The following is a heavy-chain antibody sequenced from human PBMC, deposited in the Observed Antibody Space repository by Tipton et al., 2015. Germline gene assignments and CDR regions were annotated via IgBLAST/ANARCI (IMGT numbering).Heavy chain of an antibody. J-gene: IGHJ3*01. CDR3: SRDRVAGNTVHAFYV. D-gene: IGHD6-19*01. CDR2: ISSSSSYI. Sequence: SLRLSCEASGFIFDDHAMHWVRQAPGKGLEWVSSISSSSSYIYYAYSVKGRFTISRDNAKNSLYLQMNSLRAEDTAVYYCSRDRVAGNTVHAFYVWGQVTMVTVSS. V-gene: IGHV3-21*04. CDR1: GFIFDDHA.